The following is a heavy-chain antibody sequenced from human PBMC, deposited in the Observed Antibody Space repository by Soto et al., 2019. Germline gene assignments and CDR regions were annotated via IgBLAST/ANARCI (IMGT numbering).Heavy chain of an antibody. Sequence: QLQLQESGSGLVKPSETLSLTCTVSNGSISSRSSYWGWIRQTPGKVLELIGSIYYIVNTYYNPSLKSRVTISIDTSKTQFSLKLNSVTAADTAVYFCGGQDYGAKGYYFENWGKGTLVTVSS. CDR1: NGSISSRSSY. V-gene: IGHV4-39*01. D-gene: IGHD4-17*01. CDR3: GGQDYGAKGYYFEN. CDR2: IYYIVNT. J-gene: IGHJ4*02.